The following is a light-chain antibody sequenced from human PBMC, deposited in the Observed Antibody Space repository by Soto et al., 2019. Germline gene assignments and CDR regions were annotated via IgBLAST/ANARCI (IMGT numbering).Light chain of an antibody. CDR1: QGISND. J-gene: IGKJ4*01. V-gene: IGKV1-17*01. Sequence: QMTQSPSALSAAVGHRVTITCRLSQGISNDLGWYQQKPGKAPNRLIYAASILQSGVPSRFSGSGSGTEFTLTISSLQPDDFATYYCLQHNSCPLTFGGGTNLDIK. CDR3: LQHNSCPLT. CDR2: AAS.